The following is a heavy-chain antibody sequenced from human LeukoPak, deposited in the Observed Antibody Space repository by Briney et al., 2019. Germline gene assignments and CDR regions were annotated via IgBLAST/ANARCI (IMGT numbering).Heavy chain of an antibody. Sequence: GGSLRLSCAASGFTFSDYYMSWIRQAPGKGLEWVSYISSSGSTIYYADSVKGRFTISRDNAKNSLYLQMNSLRAEDTAVYYCARASSYCDSSGYYLWGQGTLVTVSS. CDR3: ARASSYCDSSGYYL. V-gene: IGHV3-11*01. CDR2: ISSSGSTI. J-gene: IGHJ4*02. CDR1: GFTFSDYY. D-gene: IGHD3-22*01.